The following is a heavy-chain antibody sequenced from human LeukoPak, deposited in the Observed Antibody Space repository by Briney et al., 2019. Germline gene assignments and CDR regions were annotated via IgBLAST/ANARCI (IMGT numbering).Heavy chain of an antibody. D-gene: IGHD3-3*01. CDR1: GFTFSSYW. J-gene: IGHJ4*02. CDR3: ANNYDFWSGYYPFDY. V-gene: IGHV3-7*01. Sequence: GGSLRLSCAASGFTFSSYWMSWVRQAPGKGLEWVANIKQDGSEKYYVDSVKGRFTISRDNTKNSLYLQMNSLRAEDTAVYYCANNYDFWSGYYPFDYWGQGTLVTVSS. CDR2: IKQDGSEK.